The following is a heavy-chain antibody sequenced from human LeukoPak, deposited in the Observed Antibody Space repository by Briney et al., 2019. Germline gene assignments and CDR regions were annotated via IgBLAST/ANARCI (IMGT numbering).Heavy chain of an antibody. CDR2: INHSGST. Sequence: SETLSLTCTVSGYSISSGYHWGWIRQPPGKGLEWIGEINHSGSTNYNPSLKSRVTISVDTSKNQFSLKLSSVTAADTAVYYCARAIEVGAMTPFDYWGQGTLVTVSS. D-gene: IGHD1-26*01. CDR1: GYSISSGYH. J-gene: IGHJ4*02. CDR3: ARAIEVGAMTPFDY. V-gene: IGHV4-38-2*02.